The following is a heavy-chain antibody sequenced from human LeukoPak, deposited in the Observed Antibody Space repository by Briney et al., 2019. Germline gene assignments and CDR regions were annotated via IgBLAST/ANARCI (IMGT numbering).Heavy chain of an antibody. CDR3: AKGRTNDY. CDR2: ISDTGGNT. D-gene: IGHD1/OR15-1a*01. Sequence: PGGSLRLSCAASGFAFSTYAMSWVRQTPEKGLEWVSAISDTGGNTSYADSVKGRFTISRDNSKNTLYLQMNSLRAEDTAIYYCAKGRTNDYWGQGTLVTVSS. V-gene: IGHV3-23*01. J-gene: IGHJ4*02. CDR1: GFAFSTYA.